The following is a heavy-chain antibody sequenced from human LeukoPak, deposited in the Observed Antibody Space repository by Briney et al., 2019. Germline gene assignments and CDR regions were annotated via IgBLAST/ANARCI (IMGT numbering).Heavy chain of an antibody. Sequence: PSETLSLTCTVSGGSISSYYWSWIRQPPGKGLEWIGYIYYSGSTNYNPSLKSRVTTSVDTSKNQFSLKLSSVTAADTAVYYCARDKGGVYPNDAFDIWGQGTMVTVSS. D-gene: IGHD6-13*01. CDR1: GGSISSYY. J-gene: IGHJ3*02. V-gene: IGHV4-59*01. CDR3: ARDKGGVYPNDAFDI. CDR2: IYYSGST.